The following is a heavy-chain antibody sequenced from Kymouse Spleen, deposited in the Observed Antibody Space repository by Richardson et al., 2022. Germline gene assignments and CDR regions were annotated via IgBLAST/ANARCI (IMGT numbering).Heavy chain of an antibody. D-gene: IGHD2-21*02. Sequence: QVQLVESGGGVVQPGRSLRLSCAASGFTFSSYGMHWVRQAPGKGLEWVAVISYDGSNKYYADSVKGRFTISRDNSKNTLYLQMNSLRAEDTAVYYCAKDPAYCGGDCYPLTGDYWGQGTLVTVSS. V-gene: IGHV3-30*18. J-gene: IGHJ4*02. CDR1: GFTFSSYG. CDR2: ISYDGSNK. CDR3: AKDPAYCGGDCYPLTGDY.